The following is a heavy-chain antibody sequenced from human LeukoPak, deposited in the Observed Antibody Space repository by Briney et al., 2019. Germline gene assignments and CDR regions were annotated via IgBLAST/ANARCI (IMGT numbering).Heavy chain of an antibody. CDR1: GFTFSSYA. CDR3: AKDKYYDSSGYYIYFDY. D-gene: IGHD3-22*01. V-gene: IGHV3-64*01. Sequence: PGGSLRLSCAASGFTFSSYAMHWVRQAPGKGLEYVSAIISNGGSTYYANSVKGRFTISRDNCKNTLYLQMSSLRAEDMAVYYCAKDKYYDSSGYYIYFDYWGQGTLVTVSS. J-gene: IGHJ4*02. CDR2: IISNGGST.